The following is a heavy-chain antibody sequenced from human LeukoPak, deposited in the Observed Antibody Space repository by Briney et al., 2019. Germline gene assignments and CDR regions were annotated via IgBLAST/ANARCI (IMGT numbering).Heavy chain of an antibody. J-gene: IGHJ5*02. CDR1: GFTFSSYA. V-gene: IGHV3-30-3*01. Sequence: GRSLRLSCAASGFTFSSYAMHWVRQAPGKGLEWVAVISYDGSNKYYADSVKGRFTISRDNSKNTLYLQMNSLRAEDTAVYYCARPPGYCSGGSCPTADPWGQGTLVTVSS. CDR3: ARPPGYCSGGSCPTADP. D-gene: IGHD2-15*01. CDR2: ISYDGSNK.